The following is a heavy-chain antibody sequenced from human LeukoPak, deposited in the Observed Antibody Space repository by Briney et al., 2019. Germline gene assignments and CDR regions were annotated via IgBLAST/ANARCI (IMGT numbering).Heavy chain of an antibody. V-gene: IGHV4-34*01. Sequence: PSETLSLTCAVYGGSFSGYYWSWIRQPPGKGLEWIGEINHSGSTNYNPSLKSRVTISVDTSKNQFSLKLSSVTAADTAAYYCARGTEGVTPNWFDPWGQGTLVTVSS. D-gene: IGHD4-23*01. J-gene: IGHJ5*02. CDR2: INHSGST. CDR1: GGSFSGYY. CDR3: ARGTEGVTPNWFDP.